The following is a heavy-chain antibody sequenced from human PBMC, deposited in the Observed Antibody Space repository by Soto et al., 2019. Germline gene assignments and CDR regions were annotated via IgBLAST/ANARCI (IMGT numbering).Heavy chain of an antibody. CDR3: AREEAAYCRGGACYPYHSGRGNYSFYGMDV. Sequence: QVQLVQSGAEVKNPGSSVKVSCKASGGTFSNYGISWVRQAPGQGLEWMGGIIPLNAPPDYAQKFHGTVTITAADPTATAYIELGSLRTEDTAVYYCAREEAAYCRGGACYPYHSGRGNYSFYGMDVWGQATTVTVS. V-gene: IGHV1-69*01. CDR1: GGTFSNYG. CDR2: IIPLNAPP. J-gene: IGHJ6*02. D-gene: IGHD3-10*01.